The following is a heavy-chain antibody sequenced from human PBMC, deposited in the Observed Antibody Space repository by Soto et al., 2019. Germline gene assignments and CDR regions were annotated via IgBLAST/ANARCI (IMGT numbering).Heavy chain of an antibody. CDR2: ISGSGGST. CDR1: GFTFSSYA. CDR3: AKDGDWGSPDWFDP. J-gene: IGHJ5*02. D-gene: IGHD7-27*01. V-gene: IGHV3-23*01. Sequence: GGSLRLSCAASGFTFSSYAMSWVRQAPGTGRAWVSAISGSGGSTYYADSGKGGFTISRDNSKNTLYLQMNSLRAEDPAVYYCAKDGDWGSPDWFDPWGQGTLVTVSS.